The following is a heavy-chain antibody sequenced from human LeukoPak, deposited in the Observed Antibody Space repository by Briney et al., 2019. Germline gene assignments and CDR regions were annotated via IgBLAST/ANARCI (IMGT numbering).Heavy chain of an antibody. D-gene: IGHD5-12*01. CDR2: IYSSGST. J-gene: IGHJ4*02. V-gene: IGHV4-61*02. Sequence: TLSLTCTVSGGSISSGSYYWSWIRQPAGKGLEWIGRIYSSGSTNYNPSLKSRVTISVDTSKNQFSLKLSSVTAADTAVYYCARDVAGNTFDYWGQGTLVTVSS. CDR3: ARDVAGNTFDY. CDR1: GGSISSGSYY.